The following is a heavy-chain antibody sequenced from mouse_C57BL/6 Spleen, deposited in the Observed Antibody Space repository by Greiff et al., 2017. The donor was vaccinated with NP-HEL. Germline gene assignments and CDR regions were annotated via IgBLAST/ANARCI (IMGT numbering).Heavy chain of an antibody. D-gene: IGHD2-5*01. CDR3: ARSNYDSNYEEVDY. J-gene: IGHJ4*01. CDR1: GYTFTSYW. V-gene: IGHV1-69*01. Sequence: QVQLQQSGAELVMPGASVKLSCKASGYTFTSYWMHWVKQRPGQGLEWIGEIDPSDSDTNYNQKFKGKSTLTVDKSSSTAYMQLSSLTSEDAAVYYCARSNYDSNYEEVDYWGQGTSVTVSS. CDR2: IDPSDSDT.